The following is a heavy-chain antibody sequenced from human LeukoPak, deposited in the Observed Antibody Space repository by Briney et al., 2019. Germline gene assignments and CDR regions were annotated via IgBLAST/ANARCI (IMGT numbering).Heavy chain of an antibody. CDR2: INSDGSST. Sequence: GGSLRLSCAASGFTFSSYWMHWVRQAPGKGLVWVSRINSDGSSTSYADSVKGRFTISRDNAKNTLYLQMNSLRAEDTAVYYCARGVGYCSSTSCYWWFDPWGQGSLVTVSS. J-gene: IGHJ5*02. V-gene: IGHV3-74*01. CDR1: GFTFSSYW. CDR3: ARGVGYCSSTSCYWWFDP. D-gene: IGHD2-2*01.